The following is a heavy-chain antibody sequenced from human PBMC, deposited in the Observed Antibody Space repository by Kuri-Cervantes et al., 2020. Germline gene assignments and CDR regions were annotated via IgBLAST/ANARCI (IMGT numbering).Heavy chain of an antibody. Sequence: ASVKVSCKVSGYTLTELSMHWVRQAPGKGLEWMGGFDPEDGETIYAQKFQGRVTMTEDTSTDTAYVELSSLRSEDTAVYYCATQISSSSWYGSGWTNWFDPWGQGTLVTVSS. D-gene: IGHD6-13*01. V-gene: IGHV1-24*01. CDR3: ATQISSSSWYGSGWTNWFDP. CDR2: FDPEDGET. J-gene: IGHJ5*02. CDR1: GYTLTELS.